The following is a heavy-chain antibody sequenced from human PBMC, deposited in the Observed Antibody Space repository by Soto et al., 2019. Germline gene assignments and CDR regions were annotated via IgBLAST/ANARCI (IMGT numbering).Heavy chain of an antibody. CDR3: ARDRGQRQLNSMFGY. CDR2: IKQDGSEK. D-gene: IGHD6-6*01. CDR1: GFTFSSYW. V-gene: IGHV3-7*05. Sequence: GGSLRLSCAASGFTFSSYWMSWVRQAPGKGLEWVANIKQDGSEKYYVDSVKGRFTISRDNAKNSLYLQMNSLRAEDTAVYYCARDRGQRQLNSMFGYWGQGTLVTVSS. J-gene: IGHJ4*02.